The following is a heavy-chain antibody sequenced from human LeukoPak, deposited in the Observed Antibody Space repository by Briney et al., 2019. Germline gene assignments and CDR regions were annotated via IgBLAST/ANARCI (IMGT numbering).Heavy chain of an antibody. D-gene: IGHD5-12*01. CDR1: GGSFSDYY. J-gene: IGHJ4*02. V-gene: IGHV4-34*01. CDR2: INHSGST. Sequence: SETLSLTCAVYGGSFSDYYWSWIRQPPGKGLEWIGEINHSGSTNYNPSLKSRVTTSVDTSKNQFSLKLSSVTAADTAVYYCARGKWLRSAFDYWGQGTLVTVSS. CDR3: ARGKWLRSAFDY.